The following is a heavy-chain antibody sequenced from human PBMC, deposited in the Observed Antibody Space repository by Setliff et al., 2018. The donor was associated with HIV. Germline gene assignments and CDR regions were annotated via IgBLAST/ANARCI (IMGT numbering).Heavy chain of an antibody. CDR3: ARQDCGGDCSKNWFDP. CDR2: IYYTGTT. J-gene: IGHJ5*02. V-gene: IGHV4-38-2*01. D-gene: IGHD2-21*02. Sequence: SETLSLTCAVSGYSIRDNFFWGWVRQPPGKRLEWIGSIYYTGTTYYNPSLKSRVTQSLDTSKNQFSLEVTSVTAADSAVYYCARQDCGGDCSKNWFDPWGQGTLVTVSS. CDR1: GYSIRDNFF.